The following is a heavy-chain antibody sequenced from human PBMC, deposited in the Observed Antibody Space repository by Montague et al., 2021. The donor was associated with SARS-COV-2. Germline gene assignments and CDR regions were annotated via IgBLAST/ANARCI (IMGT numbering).Heavy chain of an antibody. CDR2: ISSSSSPI. D-gene: IGHD2-15*01. J-gene: IGHJ4*02. CDR3: VRGGGCSGGKYNGGVGD. Sequence: SLRLSCAASGFTFSRYTMYWVRQSPGMGLEWVSFISSSSSPIYYXXSLKGRFTISRDNAKNTLYLQMNSLRVEDTAVYYCVRGGGCSGGKYNGGVGDWGQGTLVTVSS. CDR1: GFTFSRYT. V-gene: IGHV3-21*01.